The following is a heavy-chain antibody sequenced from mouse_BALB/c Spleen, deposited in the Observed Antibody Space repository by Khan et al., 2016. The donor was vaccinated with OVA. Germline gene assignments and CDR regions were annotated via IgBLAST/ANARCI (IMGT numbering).Heavy chain of an antibody. CDR2: IWGDGST. CDR3: DRELRLGGFAY. Sequence: VELVESGPGLVAPSQSLSITCTVSGFSLTGYGINWVRQPPGKGLEWLGMIWGDGSTDYNSALKSRLSISKDNSKSQVFLKMNSLQTDDTAGYDCDRELRLGGFAYWGQGTLVTVSA. V-gene: IGHV2-6-7*01. D-gene: IGHD1-2*01. CDR1: GFSLTGYG. J-gene: IGHJ3*01.